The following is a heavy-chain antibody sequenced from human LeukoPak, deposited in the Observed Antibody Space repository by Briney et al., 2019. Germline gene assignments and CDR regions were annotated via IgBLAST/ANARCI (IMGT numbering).Heavy chain of an antibody. CDR3: ARDSSDGSGSPLDY. CDR2: ISSSSSYI. J-gene: IGHJ4*02. Sequence: GGSLRLSCAASGFTFSSYGMHWVRQAPGKGLEWVSSISSSSSYIYYADSVKGRFTISRDNAKNSLYLQMNSLRAEDTAVYYCARDSSDGSGSPLDYWGQGTLVTVSS. V-gene: IGHV3-21*01. CDR1: GFTFSSYG. D-gene: IGHD3-10*01.